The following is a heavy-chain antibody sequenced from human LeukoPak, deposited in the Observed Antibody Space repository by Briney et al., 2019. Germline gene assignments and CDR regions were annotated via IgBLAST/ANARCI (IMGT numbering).Heavy chain of an antibody. Sequence: SETLSLTCTVSGGSISSYYWSWIRQPPGKGLEWIGYISYSGSTNYNPSLKSRVTIAIDMSKKQFSLKLSSVTAADTAVYYCASSRPYYDILTGQSDDAFDIWGQGTRVTVSS. J-gene: IGHJ3*02. CDR1: GGSISSYY. D-gene: IGHD3-9*01. V-gene: IGHV4-59*01. CDR2: ISYSGST. CDR3: ASSRPYYDILTGQSDDAFDI.